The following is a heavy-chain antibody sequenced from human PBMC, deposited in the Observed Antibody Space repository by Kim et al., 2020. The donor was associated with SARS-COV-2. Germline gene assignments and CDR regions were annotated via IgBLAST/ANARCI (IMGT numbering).Heavy chain of an antibody. CDR3: ARDGFDFHYDSSGYYLVAFDI. CDR2: INAGNGNT. D-gene: IGHD3-22*01. V-gene: IGHV1-3*01. J-gene: IGHJ3*02. Sequence: ASVKVSCKASGYTFTSYAMHWVRQAPGQRLEWMGWINAGNGNTKYSQKSQGRVTITRDTSASTAYMELSSLRSEDTAVYYCARDGFDFHYDSSGYYLVAFDIWGQGTMVTVSS. CDR1: GYTFTSYA.